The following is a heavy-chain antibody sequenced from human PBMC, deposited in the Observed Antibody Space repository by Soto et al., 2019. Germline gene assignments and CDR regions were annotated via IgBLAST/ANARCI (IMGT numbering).Heavy chain of an antibody. J-gene: IGHJ4*02. Sequence: EVQLVESGGGLVQPGGSLRLSCAASGFSVSSNYMSWVRQAPGKGLEWVSVIYSGGSTYYADSVKGRFTISRHNSKNTLYLQMNSLRAEDTGVHYCAGASSGYYDSILGYWGQGTLVTVSS. V-gene: IGHV3-53*04. CDR2: IYSGGST. CDR1: GFSVSSNY. CDR3: AGASSGYYDSILGY. D-gene: IGHD3-22*01.